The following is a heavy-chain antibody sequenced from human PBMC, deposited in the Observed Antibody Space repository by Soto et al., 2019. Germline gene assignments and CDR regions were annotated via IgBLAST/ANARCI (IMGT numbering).Heavy chain of an antibody. V-gene: IGHV4-59*01. D-gene: IGHD3-10*01. Sequence: ASETLSLTCTVSGGSISSYYWSWIRQPPGKGLEWIGYIYYSGSTNYNPSLKSRVTISVDTSKNQFSLRLSSVTAADTAVYYCARGGDLTAYYYYGMDVWGQGTTVTVSS. J-gene: IGHJ6*02. CDR3: ARGGDLTAYYYYGMDV. CDR1: GGSISSYY. CDR2: IYYSGST.